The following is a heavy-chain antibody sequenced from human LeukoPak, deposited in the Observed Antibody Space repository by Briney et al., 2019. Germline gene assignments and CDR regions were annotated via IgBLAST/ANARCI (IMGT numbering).Heavy chain of an antibody. CDR3: ATRGYDFGQQIEY. V-gene: IGHV1-24*01. Sequence: SVTVSCKVSGYTLSELSMHWVRQTPGKGLEWMRGFDPVDGETIYAQKFQGRVIMTEDTSTDTPYMDLSSLGSEDTAGYYCATRGYDFGQQIEYWGQGILVTVSS. J-gene: IGHJ4*02. D-gene: IGHD2/OR15-2a*01. CDR2: FDPVDGET. CDR1: GYTLSELS.